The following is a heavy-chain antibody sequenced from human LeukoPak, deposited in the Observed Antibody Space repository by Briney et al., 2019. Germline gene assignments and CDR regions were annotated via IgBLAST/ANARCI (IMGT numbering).Heavy chain of an antibody. CDR1: GGSTSSSSYY. D-gene: IGHD2-15*01. CDR2: IYYSGSS. Sequence: SETLSLTFTVSGGSTSSSSYYSGWIRQPPGKGLEWIGSIYYSGSSYYNPSLKSRVIKSVDTSKNQFSLKLSSVTAADTAVYYCARPLGSGPYVAYWGQGTLVTVSS. V-gene: IGHV4-39*01. J-gene: IGHJ4*02. CDR3: ARPLGSGPYVAY.